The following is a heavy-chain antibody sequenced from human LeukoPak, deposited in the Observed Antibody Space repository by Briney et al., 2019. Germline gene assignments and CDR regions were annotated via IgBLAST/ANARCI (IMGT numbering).Heavy chain of an antibody. D-gene: IGHD1-26*01. V-gene: IGHV4-39*01. CDR3: ARQGGSPDWFDP. J-gene: IGHJ5*02. CDR1: GGSISSSAYY. CDR2: LYYSGST. Sequence: PSETLSLTCTVSGGSISSSAYYWGWIRQPPGKGLEWIGSLYYSGSTYYNPSLKSRVTISVDTSKKQFSLKLTSVTAADTAVYYCARQGGSPDWFDPWGQGTLVTVSP.